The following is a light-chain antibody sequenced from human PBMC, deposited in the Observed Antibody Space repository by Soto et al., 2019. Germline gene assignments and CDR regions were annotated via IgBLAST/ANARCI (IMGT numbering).Light chain of an antibody. V-gene: IGKV3-15*01. Sequence: EIVMTQSPATLSVSPGERATLSCRASQSVSSNXAWYQQKPGQAPRLLIFGASTRATGIPARFSGSGSGTEFTLTISSLQSXDFAVYFCQQYNTWPPITFGPGARLDIK. J-gene: IGKJ5*01. CDR1: QSVSSN. CDR3: QQYNTWPPIT. CDR2: GAS.